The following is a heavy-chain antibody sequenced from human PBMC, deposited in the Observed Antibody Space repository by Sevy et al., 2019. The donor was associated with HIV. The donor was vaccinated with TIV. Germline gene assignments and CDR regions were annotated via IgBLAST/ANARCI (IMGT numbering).Heavy chain of an antibody. Sequence: SETLSLTCTVSGGSISSYYWSWIRQPPGKGLEWIGYIYYSGSTNYNPSLKSRVTISVDTSKNQVSLKLSSVTAADTAVYYCARGGSTYYDFWSGYSHYYYYMDVWGKGTTVTVSS. CDR1: GGSISSYY. V-gene: IGHV4-59*01. CDR3: ARGGSTYYDFWSGYSHYYYYMDV. J-gene: IGHJ6*03. CDR2: IYYSGST. D-gene: IGHD3-3*01.